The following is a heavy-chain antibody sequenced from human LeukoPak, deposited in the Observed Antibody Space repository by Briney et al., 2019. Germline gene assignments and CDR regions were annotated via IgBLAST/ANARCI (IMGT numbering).Heavy chain of an antibody. Sequence: ESGPALVKPTQTLTLTCTFSGFSLSTSGMRVSWIRQPPGKALEWLARIDWDDDKFYSTSLKSRLTISKDTSKNQVVLTMTNMDPVDTATHYCARTPYCGGDCYVDYWGQGTLVTVSS. V-gene: IGHV2-70*04. CDR1: GFSLSTSGMR. D-gene: IGHD2-21*02. CDR2: IDWDDDK. CDR3: ARTPYCGGDCYVDY. J-gene: IGHJ4*02.